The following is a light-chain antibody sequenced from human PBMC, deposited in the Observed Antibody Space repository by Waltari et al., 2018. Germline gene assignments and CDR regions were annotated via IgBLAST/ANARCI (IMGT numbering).Light chain of an antibody. CDR3: QQYDSSPFT. J-gene: IGKJ3*01. CDR1: QSVSSGY. V-gene: IGKV3-20*01. Sequence: EIVLTQSPGTLSLSPGERATLSCRANQSVSSGYLAWYQQKPGQAPRLLIYGASSRATGIPDRFSGSGSGTDFTLTISRLEPEDFAVYYCQQYDSSPFTFGPGTKVDIK. CDR2: GAS.